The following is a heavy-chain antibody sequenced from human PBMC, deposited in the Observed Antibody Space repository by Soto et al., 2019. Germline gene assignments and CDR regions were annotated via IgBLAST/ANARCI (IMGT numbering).Heavy chain of an antibody. Sequence: SLRLSCGASGFTFSSYGIHWVGRAPGKGLEWVAVISYDGSNKYYAESVKGRFTISRDNSKNTLYLQMNSLRAEDTAVYYCAKDRSGGITAFDYWGQGTLVTVSS. CDR3: AKDRSGGITAFDY. D-gene: IGHD3-10*01. V-gene: IGHV3-30*18. J-gene: IGHJ4*02. CDR2: ISYDGSNK. CDR1: GFTFSSYG.